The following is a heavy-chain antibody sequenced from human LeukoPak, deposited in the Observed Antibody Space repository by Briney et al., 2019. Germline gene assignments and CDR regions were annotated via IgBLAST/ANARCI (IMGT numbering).Heavy chain of an antibody. CDR1: GGSISSYY. CDR2: IYYSGST. Sequence: SSETLSLTCTVSGGSISSYYWSWLRQPPGKGLEWIGYIYYSGSTNYNPTLKSRVTISVDTSKNQFSLKLSSVTAADTAVYYCARADPNYYDSSGYFDYWGQGTLVTVSP. CDR3: ARADPNYYDSSGYFDY. J-gene: IGHJ4*02. V-gene: IGHV4-59*01. D-gene: IGHD3-22*01.